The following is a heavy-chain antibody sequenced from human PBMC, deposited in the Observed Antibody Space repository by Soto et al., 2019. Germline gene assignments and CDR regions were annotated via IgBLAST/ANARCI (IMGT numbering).Heavy chain of an antibody. Sequence: ASVKVSCKASGYTFTSYDINWVRQATGQGLEWMGWMNPNSGNTGYAQKFQGRVTMTRNTSISTAYMELSSLRSEDTAVYYCARAHYDFWSGPPIPSTMDVWGKGTTVTVSS. J-gene: IGHJ6*03. V-gene: IGHV1-8*01. D-gene: IGHD3-3*01. CDR1: GYTFTSYD. CDR2: MNPNSGNT. CDR3: ARAHYDFWSGPPIPSTMDV.